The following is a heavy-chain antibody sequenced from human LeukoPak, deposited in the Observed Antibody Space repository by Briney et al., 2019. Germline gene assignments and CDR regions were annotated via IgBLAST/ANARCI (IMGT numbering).Heavy chain of an antibody. V-gene: IGHV3-11*04. J-gene: IGHJ3*02. Sequence: PGGSLRLSCAASGFTFSDYYMSWIRQAPGKGLEWVSYIGSSGSTIYYADSVKGRFTISRDNAKNSLYLQMNSLRAEDTAVYYCARAQRRGDAFDIWGQGTMVTVSS. CDR3: ARAQRRGDAFDI. CDR2: IGSSGSTI. CDR1: GFTFSDYY. D-gene: IGHD3-10*01.